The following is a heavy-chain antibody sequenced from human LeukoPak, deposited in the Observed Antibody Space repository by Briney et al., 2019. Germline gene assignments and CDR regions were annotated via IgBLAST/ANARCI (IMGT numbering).Heavy chain of an antibody. CDR3: ARGKGIAVAGTVDY. CDR2: INPSGGST. D-gene: IGHD6-19*01. J-gene: IGHJ4*02. V-gene: IGHV1-46*01. CDR1: GYTFTSYY. Sequence: ASVKVSCKASGYTFTSYYMHWVRQAPGQGLEWMGIINPSGGSTSYAQKFQGRVTMTTDTSTGTAYMELRSLRSDDTAVYYCARGKGIAVAGTVDYWGQGTLVTVSS.